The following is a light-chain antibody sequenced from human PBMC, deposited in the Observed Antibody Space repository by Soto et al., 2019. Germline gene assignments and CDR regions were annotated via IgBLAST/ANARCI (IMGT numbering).Light chain of an antibody. CDR2: AAS. CDR1: QGIRSE. Sequence: AIQMTQSPSSLSASVGYRFTITCRASQGIRSELGWYQQKPGKAPKLLIYAASSLQSGVTSRFSGSGSGTDFTLTISSLQPEDFATYYCLQDYNYPLTFGGGTKVEIK. V-gene: IGKV1-6*01. CDR3: LQDYNYPLT. J-gene: IGKJ4*01.